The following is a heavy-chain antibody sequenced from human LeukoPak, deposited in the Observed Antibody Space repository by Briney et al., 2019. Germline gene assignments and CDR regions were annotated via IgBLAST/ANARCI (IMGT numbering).Heavy chain of an antibody. CDR3: ARDPGLYSGSPGGDAFDI. CDR2: IIPIFGTA. D-gene: IGHD1-26*01. V-gene: IGHV1-69*13. CDR1: GGTFRSYA. Sequence: SVKVSCKASGGTFRSYAISWVRQAPGQGLEWMGGIIPIFGTANYAQKFQGRVTITADESTSTAYMELSSLRSEDTAVYYCARDPGLYSGSPGGDAFDIWGQGTMVTVSS. J-gene: IGHJ3*02.